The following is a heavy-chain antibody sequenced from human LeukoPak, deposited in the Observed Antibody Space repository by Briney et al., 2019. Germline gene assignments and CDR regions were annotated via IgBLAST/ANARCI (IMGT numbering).Heavy chain of an antibody. J-gene: IGHJ4*02. V-gene: IGHV3-23*01. CDR2: ISNSGDST. D-gene: IGHD4-17*01. CDR1: GFTFSSYA. Sequence: PGGSLRLSCAASGFTFSSYAMGWVRQAPGKGLEWVSAISNSGDSTNYADSVKGRFTISRDNSKNTLYLQMNSLRAEDTAVYHCAKDSMTPRYGDYEEWGQGTLVTVSS. CDR3: AKDSMTPRYGDYEE.